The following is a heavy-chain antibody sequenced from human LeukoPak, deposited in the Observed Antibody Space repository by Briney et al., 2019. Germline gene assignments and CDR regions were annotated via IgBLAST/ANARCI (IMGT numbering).Heavy chain of an antibody. Sequence: SETLSLTCTVSGGSISSSYWSWIRQPPGKGLEWIGYIYYSGSTNYNPSLKSRVTISVDTSKNQFSLKLSSVTAADTAVYYCARSIAVAGTDNWFDPWGQGTLVTVSS. CDR1: GGSISSSY. V-gene: IGHV4-59*01. CDR2: IYYSGST. D-gene: IGHD6-19*01. CDR3: ARSIAVAGTDNWFDP. J-gene: IGHJ5*02.